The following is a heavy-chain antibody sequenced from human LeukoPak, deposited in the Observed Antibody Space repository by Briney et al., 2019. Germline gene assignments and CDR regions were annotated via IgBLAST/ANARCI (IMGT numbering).Heavy chain of an antibody. Sequence: PSETLSLTCTVSGGSISSSSYYWGWIRQPPGKGLEWIGSIYYSGSTYYNPSLKSRVTISVDTSKNQFSLKLSSVTAADTAVYYCARDTYDILTGYRYWYFDLWGRGTLVTVSS. J-gene: IGHJ2*01. CDR2: IYYSGST. D-gene: IGHD3-9*01. CDR1: GGSISSSSYY. V-gene: IGHV4-39*07. CDR3: ARDTYDILTGYRYWYFDL.